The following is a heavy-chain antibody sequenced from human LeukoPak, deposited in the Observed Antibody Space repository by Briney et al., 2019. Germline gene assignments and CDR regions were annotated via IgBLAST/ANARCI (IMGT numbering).Heavy chain of an antibody. V-gene: IGHV4-39*01. J-gene: IGHJ4*02. CDR1: GGSVSSGNYY. Sequence: SETLSLTCTVSGGSVSSGNYYWSWIRQPPGKGLEWIGTIYYTGSAYYNPSLKGRVTISVDTSKNQFSLRLSSVTAADTAVYYCQSRFLEWLLDYWGQGTLVTVSS. CDR2: IYYTGSA. CDR3: QSRFLEWLLDY. D-gene: IGHD3-3*01.